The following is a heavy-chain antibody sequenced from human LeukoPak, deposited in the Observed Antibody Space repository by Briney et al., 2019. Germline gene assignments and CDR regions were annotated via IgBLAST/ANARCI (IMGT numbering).Heavy chain of an antibody. CDR1: GGTFSSYA. CDR2: IIPIFGTA. CDR3: ASRQIAVAGTTFGEYFQH. V-gene: IGHV1-69*05. J-gene: IGHJ1*01. Sequence: GSSVKVSCKASGGTFSSYAISWVRQAPGQGLEWMGRIIPIFGTANYAQKFQGRVTITTDESTSTAYMELSSLRSEDTAVYYCASRQIAVAGTTFGEYFQHWGQGTLVTVSS. D-gene: IGHD6-19*01.